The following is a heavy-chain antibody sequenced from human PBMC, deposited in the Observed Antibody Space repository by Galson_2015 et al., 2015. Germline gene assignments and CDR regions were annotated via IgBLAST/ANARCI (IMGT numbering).Heavy chain of an antibody. D-gene: IGHD3-10*01. V-gene: IGHV3-74*01. J-gene: IGHJ4*02. CDR1: GFTFSSYW. CDR2: INSDGSST. Sequence: SLRLSCAASGFTFSSYWMHWVRQAPGKGLVWVSRINSDGSSTSYADSVKGRFTISRDNAKNTLYLQMNSLRAEDTAVYYCARGFGSGQKDYWGQGTLVTVSS. CDR3: ARGFGSGQKDY.